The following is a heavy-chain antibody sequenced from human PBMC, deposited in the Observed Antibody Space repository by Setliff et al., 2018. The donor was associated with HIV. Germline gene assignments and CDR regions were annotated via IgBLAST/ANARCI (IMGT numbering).Heavy chain of an antibody. CDR3: ASRVIVSLWFGENTKDALEI. J-gene: IGHJ3*02. CDR1: GGSFSGYS. V-gene: IGHV4-34*01. D-gene: IGHD3-10*01. CDR2: INHSGST. Sequence: SETLSLTCAVYGGSFSGYSWSWIRQPPGKGLEWIGEINHSGSTNYNPSIKSQVTISVDTSKNQFSLKLSSVTAADTAVYYCASRVIVSLWFGENTKDALEIWGQGTMVNVSS.